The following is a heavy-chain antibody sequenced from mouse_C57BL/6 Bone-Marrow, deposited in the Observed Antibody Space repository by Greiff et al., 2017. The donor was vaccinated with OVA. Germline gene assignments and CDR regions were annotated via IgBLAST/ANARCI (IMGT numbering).Heavy chain of an antibody. D-gene: IGHD3-3*01. V-gene: IGHV5-6*01. Sequence: EVNVVESGGDLVKPGGSLKLSCAASGFTFSSYGMSWVRQTPDKRLEWVATISSGGSYTYYPDSVKGRFTISRDNAKNTLYLHMSSLKSEDTAMYYGARHEEGPFADWGQGTLVTVSA. CDR2: ISSGGSYT. CDR1: GFTFSSYG. J-gene: IGHJ3*01. CDR3: ARHEEGPFAD.